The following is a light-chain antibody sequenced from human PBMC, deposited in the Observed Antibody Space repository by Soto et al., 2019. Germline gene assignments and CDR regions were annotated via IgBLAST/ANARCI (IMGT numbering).Light chain of an antibody. CDR2: VVS. Sequence: QSALTQPASVSGSPGQSITISCTGTSSDVGGYNYVSWYQQHPGKAPKLMIYVVSNRPSGVSNRFSGSKSGNTASLTISGLQAEDEADYYCCSYTSSSPYVFGTGTKLTVL. J-gene: IGLJ1*01. CDR1: SSDVGGYNY. CDR3: CSYTSSSPYV. V-gene: IGLV2-14*01.